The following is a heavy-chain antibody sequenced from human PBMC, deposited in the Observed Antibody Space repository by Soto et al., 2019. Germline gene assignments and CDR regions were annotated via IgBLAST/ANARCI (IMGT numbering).Heavy chain of an antibody. J-gene: IGHJ4*02. D-gene: IGHD3-22*01. V-gene: IGHV3-21*01. CDR1: GFNFTRYS. Sequence: GGSLRLSCAASGFNFTRYSMNWVRQAPGKGLEWVSSITISSNTIYYADSVKCRFSVCRDKSRNSLYLQMSSLRAEDTAVYYCARDYYYESGGYSPLDYWGQGALVTVSS. CDR2: ITISSNTI. CDR3: ARDYYYESGGYSPLDY.